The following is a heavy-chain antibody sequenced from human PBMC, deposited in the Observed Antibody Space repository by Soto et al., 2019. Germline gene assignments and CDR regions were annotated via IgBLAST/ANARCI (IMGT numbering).Heavy chain of an antibody. CDR2: IIPILGIA. CDR3: ARDYRHCSSTSCYRSPDAFDI. CDR1: GGTFSSYT. J-gene: IGHJ3*02. D-gene: IGHD2-2*02. Sequence: ASVKVSCKASGGTFSSYTISWVRQAPGQGLEWMGRIIPILGIANYAQKFQGRVTITADKSTSTAYMELSSLRSEDTAVYYCARDYRHCSSTSCYRSPDAFDIWGQGTMVTVSS. V-gene: IGHV1-69*04.